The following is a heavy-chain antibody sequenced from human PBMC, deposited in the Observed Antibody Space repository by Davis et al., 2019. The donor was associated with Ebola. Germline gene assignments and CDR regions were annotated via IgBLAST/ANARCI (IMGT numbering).Heavy chain of an antibody. J-gene: IGHJ4*02. CDR3: ARVRYSDY. D-gene: IGHD2-15*01. Sequence: GGSLRLSCAASGFTFSSYGMHWVRQAPGKGLEWVALISYDGSNKYYADSVKGRFTISRDNAKNSLYLQLNSLRAEDTAVYYCARVRYSDYWGQGTLVTVSS. CDR2: ISYDGSNK. V-gene: IGHV3-30*03. CDR1: GFTFSSYG.